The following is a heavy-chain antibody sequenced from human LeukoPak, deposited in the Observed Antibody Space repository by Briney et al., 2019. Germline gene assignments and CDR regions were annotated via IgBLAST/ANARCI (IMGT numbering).Heavy chain of an antibody. CDR2: ISYDGSNK. D-gene: IGHD4-17*01. CDR3: AKPFLSYGDYGYFDY. J-gene: IGHJ4*02. V-gene: IGHV3-30*04. CDR1: GFTFSSYA. Sequence: GGSLRLSCAASGFTFSSYAMHWVRQAPGKGLEWVAVISYDGSNKYYADSVKGRFTISRDNSKNTLYLQMNSLRAEDTAVYYCAKPFLSYGDYGYFDYWGQGTLVTVSS.